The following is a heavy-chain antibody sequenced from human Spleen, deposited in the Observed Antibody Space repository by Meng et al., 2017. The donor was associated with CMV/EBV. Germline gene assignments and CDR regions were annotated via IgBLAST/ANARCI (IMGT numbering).Heavy chain of an antibody. CDR2: IYDSGTI. Sequence: GSISRGDDYWSWIRQSPGKGLEWIGYIYDSGTIYYNPSLKNRVTISVDTSKNQFSLNLTSVTAADTAVYYCARETRSFDFGVLNDPWGQGTLVTVSS. J-gene: IGHJ5*02. V-gene: IGHV4-30-4*01. CDR3: ARETRSFDFGVLNDP. D-gene: IGHD3-3*01. CDR1: GSISRGDDY.